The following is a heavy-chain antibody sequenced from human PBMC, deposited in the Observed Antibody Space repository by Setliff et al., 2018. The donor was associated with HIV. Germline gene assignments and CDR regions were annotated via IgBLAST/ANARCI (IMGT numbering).Heavy chain of an antibody. V-gene: IGHV3-48*01. CDR3: VKEGYSSVSGAYMDV. J-gene: IGHJ6*04. D-gene: IGHD6-19*01. CDR2: IRSNSGAM. Sequence: HLGGSLRLSCAASGFSFSTYSMNWDRQAPGKGLEWVSYIRSNSGAMYYADSVKGRFTISRDNAKDSLYLQMNSLRAEDTALYYCVKEGYSSVSGAYMDVWGKGTTVTVSS. CDR1: GFSFSTYS.